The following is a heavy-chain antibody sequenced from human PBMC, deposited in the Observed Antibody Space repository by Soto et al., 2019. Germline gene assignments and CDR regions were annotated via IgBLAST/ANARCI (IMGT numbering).Heavy chain of an antibody. J-gene: IGHJ4*02. CDR2: ISSSSSYI. CDR3: ARDWSYYDSSGYLDY. V-gene: IGHV3-21*01. CDR1: GFTFSSYS. Sequence: GSLRLSCAASGFTFSSYSMNWVRQAPGKGLEWVSSISSSSSYIYYADSVKGRFTISRDNAKNSLYLQMNSLRAEDTAVYYCARDWSYYDSSGYLDYWGQGTLVTVS. D-gene: IGHD3-22*01.